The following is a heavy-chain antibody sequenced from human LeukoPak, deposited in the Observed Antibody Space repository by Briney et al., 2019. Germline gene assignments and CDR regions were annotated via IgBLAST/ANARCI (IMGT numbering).Heavy chain of an antibody. CDR3: ARGSGRYYYDSANYYPFDY. J-gene: IGHJ4*02. Sequence: GSLRLSCAASGFTFNTYAIHWVRQAPGKGQEWVAVISHDGNYKYYADSVKGRFTISRDNSKNTTYLQMNSLRADDTAVYYCARGSGRYYYDSANYYPFDYWGQGTLVTVSS. CDR2: ISHDGNYK. V-gene: IGHV3-30-3*01. D-gene: IGHD3-22*01. CDR1: GFTFNTYA.